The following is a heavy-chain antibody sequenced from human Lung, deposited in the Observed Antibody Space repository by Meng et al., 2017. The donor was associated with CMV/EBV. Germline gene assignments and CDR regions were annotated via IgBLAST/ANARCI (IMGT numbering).Heavy chain of an antibody. Sequence: QVERQESGPGPVKPSGTLSTTCAVSCGSISSSNWWSWVRQPPGKGLEWIGEIYHSGSTNYNPSLKSRVTISVGKSKNQFSLKLSSVTAADTAVYYCASFPPPGKQWLVTDYWGQGTLVTVSS. CDR3: ASFPPPGKQWLVTDY. CDR2: IYHSGST. J-gene: IGHJ4*02. D-gene: IGHD6-19*01. CDR1: CGSISSSNW. V-gene: IGHV4-4*02.